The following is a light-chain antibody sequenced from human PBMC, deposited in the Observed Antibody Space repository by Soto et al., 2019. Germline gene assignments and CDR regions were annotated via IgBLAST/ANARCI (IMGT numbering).Light chain of an antibody. J-gene: IGKJ4*01. V-gene: IGKV1-39*01. CDR2: ATS. Sequence: QMNISSVAVSSSLKARVTITCRASQSISCYLNWYQQKPGKAPKLLISATSTLQSGVPSRFSGRGSGTNFTLTISSLQPEDFTTYYCQQSKSFPITFGEGTMVDVK. CDR3: QQSKSFPIT. CDR1: QSISCY.